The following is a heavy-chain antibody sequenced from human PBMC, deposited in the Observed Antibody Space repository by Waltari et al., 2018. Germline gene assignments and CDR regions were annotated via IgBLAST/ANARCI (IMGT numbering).Heavy chain of an antibody. Sequence: QVQLVASGGGVVQPGRSLRLSCTASEFTFSSYAMHWFRQAPGKGLEWVAVISYNERNIYYVDAVKGRFTISRDNSKKMLYLQMNSLITEDTAVYYCARDYCDRTNCHGMDVWGQGTTVTVSS. CDR2: ISYNERNI. J-gene: IGHJ6*02. V-gene: IGHV3-30*04. CDR3: ARDYCDRTNCHGMDV. CDR1: EFTFSSYA. D-gene: IGHD3-22*01.